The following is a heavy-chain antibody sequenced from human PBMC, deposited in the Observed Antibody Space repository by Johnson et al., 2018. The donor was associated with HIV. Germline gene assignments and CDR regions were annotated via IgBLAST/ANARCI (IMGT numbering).Heavy chain of an antibody. CDR2: ISGSAGIT. Sequence: QLVESGGGLVQRGGSLRLSCIASGFTFSSYAMSWVRQAPGKGLEWVSAISGSAGITYYADSVEGRFTISRDNSRNTLYLQMNSLRTEDTAVYYCASDWGSRHAFDIWGQGTMVTVSS. D-gene: IGHD7-27*01. CDR1: GFTFSSYA. J-gene: IGHJ3*02. V-gene: IGHV3-23*04. CDR3: ASDWGSRHAFDI.